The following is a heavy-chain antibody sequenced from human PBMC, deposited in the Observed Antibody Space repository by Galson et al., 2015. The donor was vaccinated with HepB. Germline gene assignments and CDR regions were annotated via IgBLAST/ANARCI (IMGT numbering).Heavy chain of an antibody. CDR2: IIPIFGTA. Sequence: SVKVSCKASGGTFSSYAISWVRQAPGQGLERMGGIIPIFGTANYAQKFQGRVTITADESTSTAYMELSSLRSEDTAVYYCARGGGYCSSTSCYILYWGQGTLVTVSS. CDR1: GGTFSSYA. J-gene: IGHJ4*02. CDR3: ARGGGYCSSTSCYILY. D-gene: IGHD2-2*02. V-gene: IGHV1-69*13.